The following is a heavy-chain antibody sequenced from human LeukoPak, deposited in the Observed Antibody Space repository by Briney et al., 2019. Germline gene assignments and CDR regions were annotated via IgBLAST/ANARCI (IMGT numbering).Heavy chain of an antibody. CDR1: GYTFTSYG. CDR2: ISAYNGNT. Sequence: ASVKVSCKASGYTFTSYGISWVRQAPGQGLEWMGWISAYNGNTNYAQKLQGRVTMTTDTSTSTAYMELRSLRSDDTAVYYCARVFGGYQLPHFDYWGQGTLVTVSS. J-gene: IGHJ4*02. V-gene: IGHV1-18*01. D-gene: IGHD2-2*01. CDR3: ARVFGGYQLPHFDY.